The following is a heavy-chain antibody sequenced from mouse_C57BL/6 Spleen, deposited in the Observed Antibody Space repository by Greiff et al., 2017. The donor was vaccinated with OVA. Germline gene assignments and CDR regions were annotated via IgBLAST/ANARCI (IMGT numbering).Heavy chain of an antibody. CDR1: GFTFSDYG. J-gene: IGHJ2*01. CDR2: ISSGSSTI. D-gene: IGHD2-3*01. Sequence: VQLQQSGGGLVKPGGSLKLSCAASGFTFSDYGMHWVRQAPEKGLEWVAYISSGSSTIYYADTVKGRFTISRDNAKNTLFLQMTSLRSEDTAMYYCARSDGYPLDYWGQGTTLTVSS. CDR3: ARSDGYPLDY. V-gene: IGHV5-17*01.